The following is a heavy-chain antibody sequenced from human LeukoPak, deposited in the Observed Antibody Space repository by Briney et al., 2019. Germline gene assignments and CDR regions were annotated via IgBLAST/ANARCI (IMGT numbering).Heavy chain of an antibody. CDR1: GFTFSSYA. D-gene: IGHD3-3*01. Sequence: PGGSLRLSCAASGFTFSSYAMSWVRQAPGKGLEWVSAISGSGGSTYYADSVKGRFTISRDNAKNSLYLQMNSLRAEDTAVYYCARESITIFGVANMDVWGKGTTVTVSS. CDR3: ARESITIFGVANMDV. J-gene: IGHJ6*03. CDR2: ISGSGGST. V-gene: IGHV3-23*01.